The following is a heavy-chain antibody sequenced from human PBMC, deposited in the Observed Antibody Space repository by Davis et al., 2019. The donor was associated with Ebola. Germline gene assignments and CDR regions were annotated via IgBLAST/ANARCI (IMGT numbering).Heavy chain of an antibody. J-gene: IGHJ2*01. Sequence: GGSLRLSCAASGFTFSSNSMNWVRQAPGKGLEWVSFISSSSNYIYYADSVKGRFTVSRDNAKNSLYLQMNSQRAEDTAVYYCVRDPALVVTGGGWFFGLWGRGTLVTVSS. CDR3: VRDPALVVTGGGWFFGL. CDR1: GFTFSSNS. V-gene: IGHV3-21*01. D-gene: IGHD2-21*02. CDR2: ISSSSNYI.